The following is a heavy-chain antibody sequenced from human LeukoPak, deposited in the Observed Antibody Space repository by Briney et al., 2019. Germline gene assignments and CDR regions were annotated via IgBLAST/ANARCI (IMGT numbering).Heavy chain of an antibody. CDR3: ARDRRDGYCLGH. CDR2: TYSGGTT. Sequence: GGSLRLSCTGSGFTVSSSYMSWVRQTPGKGLEWVSGTYSGGTTYYADSVKGRVTISRDGSKNTVYLQMNSLRAEDTAVYYCARDRRDGYCLGHWGQGTLVTVSS. V-gene: IGHV3-66*01. CDR1: GFTVSSSY. J-gene: IGHJ4*02. D-gene: IGHD5-24*01.